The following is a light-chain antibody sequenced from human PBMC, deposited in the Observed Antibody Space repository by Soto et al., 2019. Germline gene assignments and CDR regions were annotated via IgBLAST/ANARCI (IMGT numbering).Light chain of an antibody. Sequence: DIQMTQSPSTLSGSVGDRVTITCRASQTISSWLAWYQQKPGKAPKLLMYRASSLESGVPSRFSGSGSGTDFTLTISSLQPEDFATYYCQHADSFPLITFGQGTRLEI. J-gene: IGKJ5*01. CDR2: RAS. V-gene: IGKV1-5*03. CDR1: QTISSW. CDR3: QHADSFPLIT.